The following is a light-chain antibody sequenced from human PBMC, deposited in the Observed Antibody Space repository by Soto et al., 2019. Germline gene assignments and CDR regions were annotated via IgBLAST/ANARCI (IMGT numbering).Light chain of an antibody. Sequence: QSVLTQPPSASGTPGQRVTISCSGSSSNIGSNTVNWYQQLPGTAPKLLIYSNNQRPSGVPDRFSGSKSGPSASLAISGLQSEDEADYYCAAWDDSLNGLYVFETGTKVTVL. V-gene: IGLV1-44*01. CDR1: SSNIGSNT. CDR3: AAWDDSLNGLYV. CDR2: SNN. J-gene: IGLJ1*01.